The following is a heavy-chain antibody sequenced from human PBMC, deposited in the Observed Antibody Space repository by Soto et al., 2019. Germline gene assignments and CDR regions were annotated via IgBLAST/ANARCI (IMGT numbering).Heavy chain of an antibody. CDR3: APSAVATMSAYFQD. Sequence: QVQLVESGGGVVQPGRSLRLSCEASGFTFSSSAMHWVRQAPGKGLEWVAVISYDGNNKYYADSVKGRFTISRDNSKNTLYLQMNSLRAEDMAVYYCAPSAVATMSAYFQDWGQGTLVTVSS. CDR2: ISYDGNNK. J-gene: IGHJ1*01. CDR1: GFTFSSSA. V-gene: IGHV3-30-3*01. D-gene: IGHD5-12*01.